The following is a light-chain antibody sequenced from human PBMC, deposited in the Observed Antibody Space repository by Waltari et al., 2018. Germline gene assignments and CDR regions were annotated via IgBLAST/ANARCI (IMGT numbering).Light chain of an antibody. CDR3: SSYTTRRTDV. J-gene: IGLJ1*01. Sequence: YRRHPGNGPRLLICEVSNGTAGISNRSSGSKSGNTASLTISGLQAEDEADYYRSSYTTRRTDVFGTGTEVTVL. CDR2: EVS. V-gene: IGLV2-14*01.